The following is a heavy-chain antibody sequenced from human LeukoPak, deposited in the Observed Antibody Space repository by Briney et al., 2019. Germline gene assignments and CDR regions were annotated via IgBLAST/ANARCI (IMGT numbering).Heavy chain of an antibody. J-gene: IGHJ4*02. D-gene: IGHD3-16*01. Sequence: SETLSLTCTVSGGSISSGGFYWSWIRQPPGKGLEWIGYIYHSGSTYYNPSLKSRVTISVDRSKNQFSLKLSSVTAADTAVYYCTRGAGWLIDYWGQGILVTVSS. CDR1: GGSISSGGFY. CDR2: IYHSGST. V-gene: IGHV4-30-2*01. CDR3: TRGAGWLIDY.